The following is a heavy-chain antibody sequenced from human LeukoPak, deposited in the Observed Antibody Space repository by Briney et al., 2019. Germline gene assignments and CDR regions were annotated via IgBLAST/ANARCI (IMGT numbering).Heavy chain of an antibody. CDR3: AKGLYYKDRSGYPA. CDR2: IGYDGSNK. D-gene: IGHD3-22*01. CDR1: GFTFTNYG. J-gene: IGHJ5*02. V-gene: IGHV3-30*02. Sequence: GGSLRLSCAASGFTFTNYGMHWVRQAPGKGLEWVAFIGYDGSNKYYADSVRGRFTVSRDKSKNTLYLQMNSLRTEDTAVYYCAKGLYYKDRSGYPAWGQGTLVTISS.